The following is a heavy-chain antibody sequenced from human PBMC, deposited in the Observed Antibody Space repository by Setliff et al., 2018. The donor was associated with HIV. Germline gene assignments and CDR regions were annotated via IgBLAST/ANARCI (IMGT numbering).Heavy chain of an antibody. Sequence: ASVKVSCKTSGYTFSDYDVAWVRQAPGQGLEWMGWISAYNGNTNYAQKFQGRVTITADKSTSTAYMELSSLRSEDTAVYYCARPQWELGVDYYGMDVWGQGTTVTVSS. D-gene: IGHD1-26*01. CDR2: ISAYNGNT. CDR3: ARPQWELGVDYYGMDV. V-gene: IGHV1-18*01. CDR1: GYTFSDYD. J-gene: IGHJ6*02.